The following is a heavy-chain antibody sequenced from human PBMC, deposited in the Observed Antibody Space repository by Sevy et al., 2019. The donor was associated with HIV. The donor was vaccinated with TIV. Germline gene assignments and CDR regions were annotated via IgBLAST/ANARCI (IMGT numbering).Heavy chain of an antibody. J-gene: IGHJ4*02. D-gene: IGHD4-17*01. CDR1: GFMFSSYE. V-gene: IGHV3-48*03. Sequence: GGSLRLSCTASGFMFSSYEMNWVRQAPGKGLEWISYISYSGSSTYYSDSVKGRFTISGDTAKNSLYLQMNSLRAEDTAVYYCARDLPPSATTVAHFDYWGQGTLVTVSS. CDR3: ARDLPPSATTVAHFDY. CDR2: ISYSGSST.